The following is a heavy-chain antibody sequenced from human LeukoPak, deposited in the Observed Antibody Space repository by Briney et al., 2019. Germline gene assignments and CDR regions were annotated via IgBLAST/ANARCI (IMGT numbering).Heavy chain of an antibody. CDR1: GFTFDDYA. CDR3: AKAIGLHDYGDYDAFDI. J-gene: IGHJ3*02. D-gene: IGHD4-17*01. CDR2: ISWNSGSI. Sequence: TGGSLRLSCAASGFTFDDYAMHWVRQAPGKGLEWVSGISWNSGSIGYADSVKGRFTISRDNAKNSLYLQMNSLRAEDTALYYCAKAIGLHDYGDYDAFDIWGQGTMVTVSS. V-gene: IGHV3-9*01.